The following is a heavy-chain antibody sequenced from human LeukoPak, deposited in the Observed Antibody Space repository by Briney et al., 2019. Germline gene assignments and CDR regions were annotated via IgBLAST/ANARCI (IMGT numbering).Heavy chain of an antibody. V-gene: IGHV3-30-3*01. D-gene: IGHD6-13*01. J-gene: IGHJ4*02. CDR3: GRDYWYLPDY. Sequence: GGSLRLSCEASGFTFDSYAIHWVRQAPGKGLDWVADISEGGNNKYHADSVKGRFTISRDNSKNAVYLQMNSLRTEDTAVYYCGRDYWYLPDYWGQGTLVTVSS. CDR2: ISEGGNNK. CDR1: GFTFDSYA.